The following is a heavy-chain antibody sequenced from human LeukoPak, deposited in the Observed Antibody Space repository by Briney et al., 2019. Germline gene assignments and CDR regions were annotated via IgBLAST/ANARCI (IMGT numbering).Heavy chain of an antibody. D-gene: IGHD1-1*01. V-gene: IGHV6-1*01. J-gene: IGHJ4*02. CDR3: ARGGGLQLY. CDR2: TYYMSKWYN. Sequence: SQTLSLTCAISGDSVYTNGATWNWIRQSPSRGLEWLGRTYYMSKWYNDYAASVKSRIIINPDTSKNQFSLQLSSVTPEDTAVYYCARGGGLQLYWGQGTLVTVSS. CDR1: GDSVYTNGAT.